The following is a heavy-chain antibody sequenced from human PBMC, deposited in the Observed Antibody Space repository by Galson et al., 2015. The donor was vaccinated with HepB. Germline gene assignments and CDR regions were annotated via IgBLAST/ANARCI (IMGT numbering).Heavy chain of an antibody. J-gene: IGHJ6*02. V-gene: IGHV2-70*04. D-gene: IGHD3-10*01. Sequence: PALVKPTQTLTLTCTFSGFSLSTSGMRVSWVRQPPGKALEWLARIDWDDDKFYSTSLKTRLTISKDTSKNQVVLTMTNMDPVDTATYYCHMVRGAYYYYGMDVWGQGTTVTVSS. CDR3: HMVRGAYYYYGMDV. CDR2: IDWDDDK. CDR1: GFSLSTSGMR.